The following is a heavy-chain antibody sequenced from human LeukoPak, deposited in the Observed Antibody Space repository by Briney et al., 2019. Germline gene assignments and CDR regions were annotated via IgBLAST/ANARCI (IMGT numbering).Heavy chain of an antibody. CDR3: AKGGLGYYDSSGYSFDY. V-gene: IGHV3-23*01. Sequence: PGGSLRLSCAASGFTFSSYAMSWVRQAPGKGLEWVSAISGSGGSTYYADSVKGRFTISRDNSKNTLYLQMSSLRAEDTAVYYCAKGGLGYYDSSGYSFDYWGQGTLVTVSS. CDR1: GFTFSSYA. J-gene: IGHJ4*02. D-gene: IGHD3-22*01. CDR2: ISGSGGST.